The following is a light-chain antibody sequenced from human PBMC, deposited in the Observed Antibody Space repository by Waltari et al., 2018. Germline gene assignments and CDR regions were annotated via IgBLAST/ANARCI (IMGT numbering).Light chain of an antibody. V-gene: IGKV1-9*01. J-gene: IGKJ3*01. CDR1: QGISSF. CDR3: QQLNSYPFT. CDR2: DAS. Sequence: DIQLTQSPSFLSASVGDRVTITCRTSQGISSFLVWYQQKPGKAPKLLIYDASTLQTGVPSRFSGSASGTEFTLTIRSLQPEDFATYYCQQLNSYPFTFGPGTKVDIE.